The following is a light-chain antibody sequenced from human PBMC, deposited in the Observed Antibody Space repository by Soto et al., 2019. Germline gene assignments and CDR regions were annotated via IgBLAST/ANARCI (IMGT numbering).Light chain of an antibody. J-gene: IGLJ1*01. CDR2: EVS. V-gene: IGLV2-14*01. CDR3: SSYTSSSTLYV. CDR1: SSDVGGYNY. Sequence: QYALTQPASVSGSPGQSITISCTGTSSDVGGYNYVSWYQQHPGKAPKLMIYEVSNRHSGVSNRFSGSKSGNTASLTISGLQAEYEADYYCSSYTSSSTLYVFGTGTKLTVL.